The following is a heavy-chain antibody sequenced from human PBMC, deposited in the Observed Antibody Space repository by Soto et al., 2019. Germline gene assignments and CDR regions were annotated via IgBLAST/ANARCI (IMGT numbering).Heavy chain of an antibody. V-gene: IGHV3-33*01. J-gene: IGHJ6*02. D-gene: IGHD6-6*01. CDR3: ARCVRQLDLGYDYYAMDV. CDR2: IWYYGSNK. CDR1: GFTFSSYV. Sequence: SLRLSCAASGFTFSSYVMHWVRQAPGKGLEWVAVIWYYGSNKYYADSVKGRFTISRDNSKNTLYLQMNSLRAEDTAVYYCARCVRQLDLGYDYYAMDVWGQGPTVTVSS.